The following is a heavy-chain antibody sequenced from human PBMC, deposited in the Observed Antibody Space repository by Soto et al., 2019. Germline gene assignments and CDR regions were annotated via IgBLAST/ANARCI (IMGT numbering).Heavy chain of an antibody. Sequence: ETLSLTCXVSGGSISSSNWWSWVRQPPGKGLEWIGEIYHSGSTNYNPSLKSRVTISVDKSKNQFSLKLSSVTAADTAVYYCASHYYGSGAFDYWGQGTLVTVSS. CDR3: ASHYYGSGAFDY. CDR1: GGSISSSNW. V-gene: IGHV4-4*02. CDR2: IYHSGST. J-gene: IGHJ4*02. D-gene: IGHD3-10*01.